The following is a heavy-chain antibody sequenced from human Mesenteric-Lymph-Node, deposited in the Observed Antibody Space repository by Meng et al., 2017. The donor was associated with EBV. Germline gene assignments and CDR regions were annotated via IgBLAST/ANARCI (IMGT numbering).Heavy chain of an antibody. CDR1: GGSISSSNW. J-gene: IGHJ2*01. D-gene: IGHD1-26*01. CDR2: IYHGGST. CDR3: ARGEIVRGEWYFDL. V-gene: IGHV4-4*02. Sequence: VQLQEAGPGLVRPSGTLSLSFFVSGGSISSSNWVSWVRQSPGKGLEWIGEIYHGGSTNYNPSLKSRVTMSVDKSQNQFSLKLTSVTAADRAIYYCARGEIVRGEWYFDLWGRGTLVTVSS.